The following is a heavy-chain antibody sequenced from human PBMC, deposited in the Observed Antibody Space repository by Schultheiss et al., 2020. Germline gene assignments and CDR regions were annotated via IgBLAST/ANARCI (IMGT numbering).Heavy chain of an antibody. J-gene: IGHJ1*01. Sequence: SLRLSCAASGFTFSSYWMHWVRQAPGKGLVWVAVISYDGSNKYYADSVKGRFTISRDNSKNTLYLQMNSLRAEDTAVYYCADRYGDPEYFQHWGQGTLVTVSS. CDR1: GFTFSSYW. D-gene: IGHD4-17*01. CDR3: ADRYGDPEYFQH. CDR2: ISYDGSNK. V-gene: IGHV3-30*03.